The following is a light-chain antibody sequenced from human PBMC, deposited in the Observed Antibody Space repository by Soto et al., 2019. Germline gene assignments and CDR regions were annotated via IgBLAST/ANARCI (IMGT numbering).Light chain of an antibody. CDR3: LQDYMYPYT. CDR1: QGIRND. CDR2: GAS. J-gene: IGKJ2*01. V-gene: IGKV1-6*01. Sequence: AIQMTQSQYFLSASVGDTVTITCRASQGIRNDLGWYHQRPGTAPKLLIYGASNVQGGVPLRFSGSGSGADFTLTIGSLQPEDSGMYFCLQDYMYPYTFGQGTKVDI.